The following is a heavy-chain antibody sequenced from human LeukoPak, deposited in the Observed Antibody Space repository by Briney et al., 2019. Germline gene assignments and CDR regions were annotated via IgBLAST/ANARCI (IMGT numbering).Heavy chain of an antibody. CDR3: ARGKTLGWFDP. J-gene: IGHJ5*02. D-gene: IGHD3-16*01. V-gene: IGHV4-34*01. Sequence: PSETLSLTCAVYGGSFSGYYWSWIRQPPGKGLEWIGEINHSGSTNYNSSLKSRVTISVDTSKNQFSLKLSSVTAADTAVYYCARGKTLGWFDPWGQGTLVTVSS. CDR1: GGSFSGYY. CDR2: INHSGST.